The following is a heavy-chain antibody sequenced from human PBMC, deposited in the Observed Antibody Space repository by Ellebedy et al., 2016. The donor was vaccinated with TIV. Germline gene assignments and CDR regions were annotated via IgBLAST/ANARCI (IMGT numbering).Heavy chain of an antibody. V-gene: IGHV4-59*01. CDR1: GGSMSNYY. J-gene: IGHJ6*02. CDR3: SRDLAASYYYGMDV. CDR2: VYYSGIT. Sequence: SETLSLXXIVSGGSMSNYYWSWIRQPPGKGLEWIGYVYYSGITNYNPSLKSRVTISVDTSKEQFSLKLSSVTAADTAVYYCSRDLAASYYYGMDVWGQGTTVTVSS. D-gene: IGHD6-19*01.